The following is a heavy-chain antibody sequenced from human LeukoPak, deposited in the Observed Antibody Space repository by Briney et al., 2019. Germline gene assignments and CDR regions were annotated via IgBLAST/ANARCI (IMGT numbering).Heavy chain of an antibody. Sequence: SETLSLTCTVSGGSISSYYWSWIRQPAGKGLEWIGRTYTSGSINYNPSLKSRVTISVDTSKNQFSLKLSSVTAADTAVYYCARLRFLEWSNAFDIWGQGTMVTVSS. CDR2: TYTSGSI. CDR1: GGSISSYY. J-gene: IGHJ3*02. D-gene: IGHD3-3*01. V-gene: IGHV4-4*07. CDR3: ARLRFLEWSNAFDI.